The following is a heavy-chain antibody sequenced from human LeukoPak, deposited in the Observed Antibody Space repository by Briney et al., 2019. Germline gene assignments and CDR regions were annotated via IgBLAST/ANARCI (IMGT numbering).Heavy chain of an antibody. D-gene: IGHD6-6*01. V-gene: IGHV3-30*12. J-gene: IGHJ6*02. CDR2: IFSDGSRK. CDR1: GFTFSTYG. Sequence: GGSLRLSCATSGFTFSTYGMDWVRQAPGKGLEWVALIFSDGSRKYYADSVRGRFTISRDISRSTLYLQMNSLSAEDTAVYYCARGRIAARFFYGMDVWGQGTTVTVSS. CDR3: ARGRIAARFFYGMDV.